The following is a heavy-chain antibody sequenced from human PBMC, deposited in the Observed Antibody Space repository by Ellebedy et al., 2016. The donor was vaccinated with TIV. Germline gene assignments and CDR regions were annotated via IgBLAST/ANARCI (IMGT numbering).Heavy chain of an antibody. V-gene: IGHV4-39*07. CDR3: ARVGTASYDFDY. Sequence: SETLSLTCTVSGGSISSSSYYWGWIRQPPGKGLEWIGSIYYSGSTNYNPSLKSRVTISVDTSKNQFSLKLSSVTAADTAVYYCARVGTASYDFDYWGQGTLVTVSS. CDR2: IYYSGST. D-gene: IGHD1-1*01. CDR1: GGSISSSSYY. J-gene: IGHJ4*02.